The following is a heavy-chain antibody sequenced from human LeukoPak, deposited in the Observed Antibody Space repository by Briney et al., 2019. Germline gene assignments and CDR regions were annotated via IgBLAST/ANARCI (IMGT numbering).Heavy chain of an antibody. D-gene: IGHD4-17*01. CDR3: AKRRYGDYGDFDY. CDR1: IFTFSAYA. V-gene: IGHV3-23*01. Sequence: GGSLRLSCAASIFTFSAYAMRWVRHAPGEGRVGVLTHSGSGGSTYYADSVRGRFSVSRDNCKNTVYLQMNSLRAEDTVVYYCAKRRYGDYGDFDYWGQGTLVTVSS. CDR2: HSGSGGST. J-gene: IGHJ4*02.